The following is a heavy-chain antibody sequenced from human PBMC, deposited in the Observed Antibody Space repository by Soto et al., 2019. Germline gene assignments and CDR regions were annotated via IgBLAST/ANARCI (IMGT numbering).Heavy chain of an antibody. D-gene: IGHD3-22*01. CDR3: AKPHSSGYYSDAFDI. Sequence: SVKGRFTISRDNSKNTMYLQMNSLRAEETAVYYCAKPHSSGYYSDAFDIWGQGTMVTVSS. V-gene: IGHV3-30*02. J-gene: IGHJ3*02.